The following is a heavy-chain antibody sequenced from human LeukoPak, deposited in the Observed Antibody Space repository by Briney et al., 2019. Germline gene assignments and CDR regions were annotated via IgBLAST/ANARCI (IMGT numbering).Heavy chain of an antibody. CDR1: GYSFTSYW. D-gene: IGHD6-19*01. CDR2: IYPGDSDT. J-gene: IGHJ6*03. V-gene: IGHV5-51*01. CDR3: ARLETSSGWYNYYYYMDV. Sequence: GESLKISCKGSGYSFTSYWIGWVRQMPGKGLEWMGIIYPGDSDTRYSPSFQGQVTISADKSISTAYLQWSSLKASDTAMYYCARLETSSGWYNYYYYMDVWGKGTTVTISS.